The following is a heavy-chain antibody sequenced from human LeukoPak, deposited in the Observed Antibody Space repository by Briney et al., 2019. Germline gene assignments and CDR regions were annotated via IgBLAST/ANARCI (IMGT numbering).Heavy chain of an antibody. CDR3: ARVLNSGGYLGYYYYVDV. V-gene: IGHV1-8*01. CDR2: MNPNSGNT. D-gene: IGHD5-12*01. CDR1: GYTFTSYD. J-gene: IGHJ6*03. Sequence: GASVKVSCKASGYTFTSYDINWVRQATGQGLEWMGWMNPNSGNTGYAQKFQGRVTMTRNTSISTAYMELSSLRSEDTAVYYCARVLNSGGYLGYYYYVDVWGKGTTVTVSS.